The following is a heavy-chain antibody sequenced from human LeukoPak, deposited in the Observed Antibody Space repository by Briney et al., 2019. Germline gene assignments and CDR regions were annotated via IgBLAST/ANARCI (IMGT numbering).Heavy chain of an antibody. CDR1: GYSISSGYY. CDR3: ARALYYYYGMDV. Sequence: PSETLSLTCTVSGYSISSGYYWAWIRQPPGKGPEWIGSINHSGSTYDNASLKSRVTISVDTSKNQFSLKLSSVTAAGTAVYYCARALYYYYGMDVWGQGTTVTVSS. V-gene: IGHV4-38-2*02. J-gene: IGHJ6*02. CDR2: INHSGST.